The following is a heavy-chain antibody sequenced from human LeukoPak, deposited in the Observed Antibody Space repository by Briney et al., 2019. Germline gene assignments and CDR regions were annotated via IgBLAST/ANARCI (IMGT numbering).Heavy chain of an antibody. V-gene: IGHV3-23*01. CDR2: LSGSGGST. Sequence: GGSRRFPCAASGLTFSSYPLTWFGKAPGKGLDGSSALSGSGGSTYYADSVKGRFTISRDNSMNTLYLQLNSLRVEDTAVYFRAKGISSTSRTPFDPWGQGTLVIVSS. D-gene: IGHD6-13*01. CDR3: AKGISSTSRTPFDP. J-gene: IGHJ5*02. CDR1: GLTFSSYP.